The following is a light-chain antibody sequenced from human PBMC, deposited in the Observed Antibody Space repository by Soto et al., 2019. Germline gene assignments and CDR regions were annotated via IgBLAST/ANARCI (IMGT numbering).Light chain of an antibody. CDR1: QSVSSY. CDR2: DAS. CDR3: QQRSNWPPYT. Sequence: EIVLTQSPATLSLSPGERATLSCRASQSVSSYLAWYQQKPGQAPRLLIYDASNRATGIPARFSGSGSGTGFTLTISSLEPEDFAVYYCQQRSNWPPYTFGQGTKVDIK. J-gene: IGKJ2*01. V-gene: IGKV3-11*01.